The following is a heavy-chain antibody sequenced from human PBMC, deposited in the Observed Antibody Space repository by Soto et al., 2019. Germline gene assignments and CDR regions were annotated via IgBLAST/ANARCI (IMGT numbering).Heavy chain of an antibody. CDR2: INPGSGYT. V-gene: IGHV1-3*01. Sequence: QVQFVQSGAEVKKPGASVRLSCKPSGYTLPNYSIQWVRQAAGQGLQWLGWINPGSGYTEYSQRFQGRVTLSRDNRASTFYMDLTSLTSEDTAVYFCTRDLNGGNPFDYWGQGTLVTVSS. CDR1: GYTLPNYS. CDR3: TRDLNGGNPFDY. D-gene: IGHD2-8*01. J-gene: IGHJ4*02.